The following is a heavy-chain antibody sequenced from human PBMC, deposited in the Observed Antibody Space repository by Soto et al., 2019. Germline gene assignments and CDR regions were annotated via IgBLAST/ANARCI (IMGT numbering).Heavy chain of an antibody. CDR2: INNDGIDT. CDR3: ARDGSMVRERWFDP. CDR1: GFTFIGYW. Sequence: EVQLVESGGGVVQPGGSLRLSCAASGFTFIGYWMHWVRQGPGKGLVWVARINNDGIDTTYADSVKGRFTISRDNTKNMVYLEMNSLRADDTAVYCCARDGSMVRERWFDPWGQGTLVTVSS. V-gene: IGHV3-74*03. D-gene: IGHD3-10*01. J-gene: IGHJ5*02.